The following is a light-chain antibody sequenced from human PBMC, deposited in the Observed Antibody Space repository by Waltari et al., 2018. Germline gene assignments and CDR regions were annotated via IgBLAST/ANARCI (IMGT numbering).Light chain of an antibody. CDR2: DAS. J-gene: IGKJ4*01. CDR3: QQRSNWPP. Sequence: EIVLTQSPATLSWSPGERATLSCRASQSVGSYFAWYQQKPGQAPRLLIYDASNRATGIPARFRGSGSGTDFPLTISSLAPEDFAVYSCQQRSNWPPFGGGTKVEIK. CDR1: QSVGSY. V-gene: IGKV3-11*01.